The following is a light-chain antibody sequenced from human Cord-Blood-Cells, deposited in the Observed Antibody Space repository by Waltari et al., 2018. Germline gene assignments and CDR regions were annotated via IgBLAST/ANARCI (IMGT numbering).Light chain of an antibody. CDR2: EVS. J-gene: IGLJ1*01. V-gene: IGLV2-8*01. CDR3: SSYAGSNNYV. Sequence: QSALTQPPSASGSPGQSVTISCTGTSSDVGGYNYVSWYQQHPGKAPKLMIYEVSKRPAGGPDRFAGSKSGNTASLTDSGLQAEDEADYYCSSYAGSNNYVFGTGTKVTVL. CDR1: SSDVGGYNY.